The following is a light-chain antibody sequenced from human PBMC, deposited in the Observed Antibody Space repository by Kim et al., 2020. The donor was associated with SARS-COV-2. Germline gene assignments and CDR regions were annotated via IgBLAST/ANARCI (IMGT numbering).Light chain of an antibody. J-gene: IGKJ1*01. V-gene: IGKV1-5*03. Sequence: DIQMTQSPSTLSASVGDRVTITCRASRSIAGLLAWYQQKPGQAPKLLIYEASTLKSGVPSRFTGSGSGTEFTLTTSSLQPDDFATYYCQQYRSYPWTLGQGTKVEIK. CDR3: QQYRSYPWT. CDR1: RSIAGL. CDR2: EAS.